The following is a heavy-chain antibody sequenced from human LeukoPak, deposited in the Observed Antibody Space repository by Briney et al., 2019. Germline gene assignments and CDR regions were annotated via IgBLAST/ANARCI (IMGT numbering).Heavy chain of an antibody. Sequence: PGGSLRLSCAASGFIFNSYEMNWVRQAPGKGLEWVSSISNTGNNIYYADSVKGRFTISRDNAKNTLYLQMNSLRAEDTAIYYCAKESLLLRGPLLIYYFDFWGQGTLVTVSS. J-gene: IGHJ4*02. CDR3: AKESLLLRGPLLIYYFDF. V-gene: IGHV3-48*03. D-gene: IGHD3-10*01. CDR1: GFIFNSYE. CDR2: ISNTGNNI.